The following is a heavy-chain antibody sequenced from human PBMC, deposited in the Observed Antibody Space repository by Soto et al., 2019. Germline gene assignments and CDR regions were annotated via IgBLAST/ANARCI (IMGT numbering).Heavy chain of an antibody. CDR1: GYSFTSYW. CDR3: ARHILGLSHYDFWSGYLTPFDD. CDR2: IYPGDSDT. V-gene: IGHV5-51*01. D-gene: IGHD3-3*01. J-gene: IGHJ4*02. Sequence: GESLKISCKGSGYSFTSYWIGWVRQMPGKGLEWMGIIYPGDSDTRYSPSFQGQVTISADKSISTAYLQWSSLKASDTAMYYCARHILGLSHYDFWSGYLTPFDDWGQRTLVSVSS.